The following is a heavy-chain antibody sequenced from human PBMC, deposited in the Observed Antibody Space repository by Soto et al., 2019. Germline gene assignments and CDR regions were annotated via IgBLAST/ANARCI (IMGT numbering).Heavy chain of an antibody. CDR3: ARDSSSWYPEPNRY. J-gene: IGHJ4*02. V-gene: IGHV3-7*05. D-gene: IGHD6-13*01. CDR2: IKQDGSEK. CDR1: GFTFSSYW. Sequence: GGSLRLSCAASGFTFSSYWMSWVRQAPGKGLEWVANIKQDGSEKYYVDSVKGRFTISRDNAKNSLYLQMNSLRAEDTAVYYCARDSSSWYPEPNRYWGQGTLVTVSS.